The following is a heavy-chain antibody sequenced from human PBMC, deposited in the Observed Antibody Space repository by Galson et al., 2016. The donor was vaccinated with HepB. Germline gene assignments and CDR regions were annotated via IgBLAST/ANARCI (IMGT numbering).Heavy chain of an antibody. Sequence: SETLSLTCTVSGGSISSSSYYWGWIRQPPGKGLGWIGSIYYSGSTYYNPSLQSRVTISVDTSKNQFSLKMSSVTAADTAVYYCARRFRYAYGPPYGMDVWGQGTTVTVSS. CDR1: GGSISSSSYY. CDR3: ARRFRYAYGPPYGMDV. V-gene: IGHV4-39*01. CDR2: IYYSGST. J-gene: IGHJ6*02. D-gene: IGHD5-18*01.